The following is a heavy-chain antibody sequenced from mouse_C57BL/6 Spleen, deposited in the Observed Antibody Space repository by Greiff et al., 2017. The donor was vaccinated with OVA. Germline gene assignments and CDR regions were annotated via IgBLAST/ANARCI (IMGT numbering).Heavy chain of an antibody. D-gene: IGHD2-4*01. CDR1: GYTFTSYW. CDR3: ARCYYDYFWFAY. J-gene: IGHJ3*01. Sequence: QVQLQQPGAELVKPGASVKMSCKASGYTFTSYWITWVKQRPGQGLEWIGDIYPGSGSTNYNEKFKSKATLTVDTSSSTAYRQLSSLTSEDSAVYYWARCYYDYFWFAYWGQGTLVTVSA. V-gene: IGHV1-55*01. CDR2: IYPGSGST.